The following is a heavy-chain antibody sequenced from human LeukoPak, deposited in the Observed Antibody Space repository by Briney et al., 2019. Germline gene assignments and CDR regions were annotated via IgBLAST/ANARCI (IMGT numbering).Heavy chain of an antibody. J-gene: IGHJ3*02. V-gene: IGHV3-53*01. Sequence: PGGSLILSCGASGFTVSSNYVSWVREAPGGGLEGVSVIYSGGSTYYADSVKGRFTISRDNSKNTLYLQMNRLRAEDTAVYYCARGRRYCSSPSCPEAFDIWGQGTMVTVSS. CDR1: GFTVSSNY. CDR2: IYSGGST. D-gene: IGHD2-2*01. CDR3: ARGRRYCSSPSCPEAFDI.